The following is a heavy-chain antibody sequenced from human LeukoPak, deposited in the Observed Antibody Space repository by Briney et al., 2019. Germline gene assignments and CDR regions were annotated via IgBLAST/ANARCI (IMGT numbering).Heavy chain of an antibody. CDR1: GFAFSNYG. D-gene: IGHD6-13*01. CDR2: IWFDGGDK. CDR3: ARYRAAPNYFDF. J-gene: IGHJ4*02. V-gene: IGHV3-33*01. Sequence: GRSLRLSCAASGFAFSNYGMHWVRQAPGKGLEWVAVIWFDGGDKYYVDSVKGRFTISRDNSKNTLSLQMNSLRAEDTAVYYCARYRAAPNYFDFWGQGTLVTVSS.